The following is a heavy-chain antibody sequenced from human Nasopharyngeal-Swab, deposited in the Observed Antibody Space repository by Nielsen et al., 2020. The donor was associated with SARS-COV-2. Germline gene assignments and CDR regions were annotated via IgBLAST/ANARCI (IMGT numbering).Heavy chain of an antibody. J-gene: IGHJ4*02. CDR2: IYSGGST. D-gene: IGHD3-3*01. CDR1: GFTVSSNY. Sequence: GESLKISCAASGFTVSSNYMSWVRQAPGKGLEWVSVIYSGGSTYYADSVKGRFTISRDNSKNTLYLQMNSLRAEDTAVYYCAKDDSRVLRFLERFDYWGQGTLVTVSS. CDR3: AKDDSRVLRFLERFDY. V-gene: IGHV3-53*01.